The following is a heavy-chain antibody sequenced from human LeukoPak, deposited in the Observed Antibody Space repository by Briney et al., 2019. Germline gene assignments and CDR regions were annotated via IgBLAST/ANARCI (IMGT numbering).Heavy chain of an antibody. Sequence: PSETLSLTCTVSGGSISSSSYYWGWIRQPPGKGLEWIGSIYYSGSTYYNPSLKSRVTISVDTSKNQFSLKLSSVTAAGTAVYYCASHVYYDILTGYYKGYYFDYWGQGTLVTVSS. CDR1: GGSISSSSYY. J-gene: IGHJ4*02. CDR2: IYYSGST. V-gene: IGHV4-39*01. D-gene: IGHD3-9*01. CDR3: ASHVYYDILTGYYKGYYFDY.